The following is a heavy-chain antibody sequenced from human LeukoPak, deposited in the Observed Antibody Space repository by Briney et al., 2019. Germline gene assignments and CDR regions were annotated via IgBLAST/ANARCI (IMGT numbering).Heavy chain of an antibody. CDR2: IKEDGSEK. J-gene: IGHJ6*02. CDR1: GFTFSNYW. Sequence: PGGSLRLSCAASGFTFSNYWMSWVRQAPGKGLEWVANIKEDGSEKYYVDSVKGRFTISRDNAKNSLYLQMNSLRAKDTAVYYCARDSPVRDNYYYGMDVWGQGTTVTVSS. CDR3: ARDSPVRDNYYYGMDV. V-gene: IGHV3-7*03. D-gene: IGHD2-15*01.